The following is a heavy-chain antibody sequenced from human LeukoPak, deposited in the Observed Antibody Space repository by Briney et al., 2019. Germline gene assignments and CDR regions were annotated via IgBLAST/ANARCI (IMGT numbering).Heavy chain of an antibody. CDR3: ARGSDSSGSKDY. V-gene: IGHV3-21*01. D-gene: IGHD3-22*01. Sequence: PGGSLRLSCAASGFTLSSYSMNWVRQAPGKGLEWVSSISSSSSYIYYADSVKGRFTISRDNAKNSLYLQMNSLRAEDTAVYYCARGSDSSGSKDYWGQGTLVTVSS. CDR2: ISSSSSYI. J-gene: IGHJ4*02. CDR1: GFTLSSYS.